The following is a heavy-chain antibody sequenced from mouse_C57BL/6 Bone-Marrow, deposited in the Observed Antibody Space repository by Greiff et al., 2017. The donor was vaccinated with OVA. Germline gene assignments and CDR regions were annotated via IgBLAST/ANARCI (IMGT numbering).Heavy chain of an antibody. V-gene: IGHV1-80*01. CDR1: GYAFSSYW. CDR3: ARSLRRSYWYFDV. J-gene: IGHJ1*03. CDR2: IYPGDGDT. Sequence: QVQLQQSGAELVKPGASVKISCKASGYAFSSYWMNWVKQRPGKGLEWIGQIYPGDGDTNYNGKFKGKATLTADKSSSTAYMQLSSLTSEDSAVYFCARSLRRSYWYFDVWGTGTTVTVSS. D-gene: IGHD1-1*01.